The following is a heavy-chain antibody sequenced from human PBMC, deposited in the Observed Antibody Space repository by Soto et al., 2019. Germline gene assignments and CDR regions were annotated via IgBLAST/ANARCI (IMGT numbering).Heavy chain of an antibody. CDR2: IYYSGST. D-gene: IGHD1-26*01. CDR1: GGSISSGDYY. V-gene: IGHV4-30-4*01. Sequence: QVQLQESGPGLVKPSQTLSLTCTVSGGSISSGDYYWSWLRQPPGKGLEWIGYIYYSGSTYYNPSLTSRVTPSLDTPKNQFALKLGSVTAADTAVYYCASHRSRGRALPFDPWGQGTLVTVSS. CDR3: ASHRSRGRALPFDP. J-gene: IGHJ5*02.